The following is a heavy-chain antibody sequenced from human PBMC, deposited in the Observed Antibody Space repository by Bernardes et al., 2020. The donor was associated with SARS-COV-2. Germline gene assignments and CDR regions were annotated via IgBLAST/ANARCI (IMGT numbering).Heavy chain of an antibody. CDR2: INHSGST. CDR3: ARVNPGYCSSTSCYKRLYSNRPGAFDI. D-gene: IGHD2-2*02. V-gene: IGHV4-34*01. Sequence: SETLSLTCAVYGGSFSGYYWSWIRQPPGKGLEWIGEINHSGSTNYNPSPKSRVTISVDTSKNQFSLKLSSVTAADTAVYYCARVNPGYCSSTSCYKRLYSNRPGAFDIWGQGTMVTVSS. CDR1: GGSFSGYY. J-gene: IGHJ3*02.